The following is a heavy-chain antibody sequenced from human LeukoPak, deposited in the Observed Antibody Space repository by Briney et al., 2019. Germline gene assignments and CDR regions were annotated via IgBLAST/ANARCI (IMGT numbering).Heavy chain of an antibody. V-gene: IGHV1-2*02. J-gene: IGHJ4*02. CDR2: INPKSGGT. CDR1: GYTFTGYY. Sequence: ASVKVSCKASGYTFTGYYMHWVRQAPGQGLEWMGWINPKSGGTNYAQKFQGRVTMTRDTSISTAYMELSRLRFDDTAVYYCASGSSFDSSGRGVDYWGQGTLVTVSS. D-gene: IGHD3-22*01. CDR3: ASGSSFDSSGRGVDY.